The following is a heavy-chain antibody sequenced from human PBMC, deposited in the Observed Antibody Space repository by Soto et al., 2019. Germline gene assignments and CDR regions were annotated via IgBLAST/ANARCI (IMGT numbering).Heavy chain of an antibody. J-gene: IGHJ4*02. CDR3: AREVVRGHNYFDY. CDR1: GGSISSGGYS. D-gene: IGHD3-10*01. Sequence: TSETLSLTCAVSGGSISSGGYSWSWIRQPPGKGLEWIGYIYHSGSTYYNPSLKSRVTISVDRSKNQFSLKLSSVTAADTAVYCCAREVVRGHNYFDYWGQGTLVTVCS. V-gene: IGHV4-30-2*01. CDR2: IYHSGST.